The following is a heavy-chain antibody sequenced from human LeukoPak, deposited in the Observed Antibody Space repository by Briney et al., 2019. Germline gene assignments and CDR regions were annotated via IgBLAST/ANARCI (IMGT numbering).Heavy chain of an antibody. CDR2: IKHDGSEK. D-gene: IGHD4-17*01. CDR3: ARGQTTVTN. CDR1: GFTFSSYW. Sequence: GGSLRLSCAASGFTFSSYWMSWVRQAPGKGLEWVANIKHDGSEKYYLDSVKGRFTISRDNAKNSLYLQMNSLRAEDTAVYFCARGQTTVTNWGQGTLVTVSS. J-gene: IGHJ4*02. V-gene: IGHV3-7*03.